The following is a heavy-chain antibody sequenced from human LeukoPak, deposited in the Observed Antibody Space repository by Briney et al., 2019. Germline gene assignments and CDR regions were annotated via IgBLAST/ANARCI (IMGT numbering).Heavy chain of an antibody. CDR1: GDSVSSNSAA. D-gene: IGHD2-21*01. CDR2: TYYRSKWFY. CDR3: ARLSIGIAATTPKLYYFDY. J-gene: IGHJ4*02. V-gene: IGHV6-1*01. Sequence: KFSETLSLTCDISGDSVSSNSAAWTWIRQSPSRGLEWLGRTYYRSKWFYEYGLSVKSRITFKSDTSKNQFSLQLNSVTAADTAVYYCARLSIGIAATTPKLYYFDYWGQGTLVTVSS.